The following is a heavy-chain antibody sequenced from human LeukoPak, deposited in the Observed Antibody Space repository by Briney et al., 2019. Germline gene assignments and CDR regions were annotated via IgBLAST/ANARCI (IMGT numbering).Heavy chain of an antibody. CDR1: GFTFSDYY. D-gene: IGHD6-19*01. CDR3: ARDRTGIAVAGPFDC. CDR2: ISSSGGTI. J-gene: IGHJ4*02. V-gene: IGHV3-11*04. Sequence: GGSLRLSCAASGFTFSDYYMSWIRQAPGKGLEWVSYISSSGGTIYYADSVKGRFTISRDNAKNSLYLQMNSLRAEDTAVYYCARDRTGIAVAGPFDCWGQGTLVTVSS.